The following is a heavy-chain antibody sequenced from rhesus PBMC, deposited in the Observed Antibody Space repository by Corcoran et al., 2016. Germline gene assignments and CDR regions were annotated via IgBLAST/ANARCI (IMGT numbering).Heavy chain of an antibody. J-gene: IGHJ4*01. D-gene: IGHD3-3*01. CDR2: IDSSGHT. CDR1: GGSISSSY. CDR3: ANTYYNIWTGYYTFDY. Sequence: QVQLQESGQGLVKPSETLSLICAVSGGSISSSYWSWIRQAPGKGLEWIGRIDSSGHTYYHPALKRPVTLSVDTSKNQFSLKLSSVTAADTAVYYCANTYYNIWTGYYTFDYWGQGVLVTVSS. V-gene: IGHV4S11*01.